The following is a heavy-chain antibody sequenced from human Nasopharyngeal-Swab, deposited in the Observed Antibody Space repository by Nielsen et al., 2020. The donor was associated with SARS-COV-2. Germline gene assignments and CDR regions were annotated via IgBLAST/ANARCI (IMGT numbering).Heavy chain of an antibody. J-gene: IGHJ1*01. CDR3: ALEGYSSSWYGYFQH. CDR1: GGSFSGYF. D-gene: IGHD6-13*01. V-gene: IGHV4-34*09. Sequence: SQTLSLTCAVYGGSFSGYFWSWIRQPPGKGLEWIGEINHSGSTNYNPSLKSRVTMSVDSSKNHFSLKLSSVTAADTAVYYCALEGYSSSWYGYFQHWGQGTLVTVSS. CDR2: INHSGST.